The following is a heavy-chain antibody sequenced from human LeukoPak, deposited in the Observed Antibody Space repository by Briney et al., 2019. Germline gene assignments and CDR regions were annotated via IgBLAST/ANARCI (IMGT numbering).Heavy chain of an antibody. Sequence: GGSLRLSCAASGCTFSSYGMHWVRQAPGKGLEWVAVISYDGSNKYYADSVKGRFTISRDNSKNTLYLQMNSLRAEDTAVYYCAKGAILRFLEWSLGGQGTLVTVSS. CDR1: GCTFSSYG. CDR2: ISYDGSNK. V-gene: IGHV3-30*18. CDR3: AKGAILRFLEWSL. J-gene: IGHJ4*02. D-gene: IGHD3-3*01.